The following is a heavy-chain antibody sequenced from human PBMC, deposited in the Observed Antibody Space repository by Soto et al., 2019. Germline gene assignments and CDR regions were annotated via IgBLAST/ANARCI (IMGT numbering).Heavy chain of an antibody. CDR3: ARDKGWFDP. CDR1: GGNFSSYN. V-gene: IGHV1-69*08. Sequence: QVQLVQSGAEVKKPRSSVKVSFKTSGGNFSSYNFSWVRQAPGQGLEWMGRIIPILGITNYAQKFQGRVTITADKSTSTAYMEVSSLRSEDTAVYYCARDKGWFDPWGQGTLVTVSS. CDR2: IIPILGIT. J-gene: IGHJ5*02.